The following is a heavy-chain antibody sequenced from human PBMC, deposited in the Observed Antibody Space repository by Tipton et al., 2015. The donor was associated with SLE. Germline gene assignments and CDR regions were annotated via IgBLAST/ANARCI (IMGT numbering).Heavy chain of an antibody. CDR3: ARGMVTWRGAILGVDV. D-gene: IGHD2-21*02. CDR2: IYYSGST. CDR1: GGSINNYY. V-gene: IGHV4-59*08. Sequence: TLSLTCTVSGGSINNYYWAWIRQAPGKSLGWIGYIYYSGSTNYNPSLETRVTISVDPAKNQFSLKLTSLTAADTAVYYCARGMVTWRGAILGVDVWGQGTTVNVSS. J-gene: IGHJ6*02.